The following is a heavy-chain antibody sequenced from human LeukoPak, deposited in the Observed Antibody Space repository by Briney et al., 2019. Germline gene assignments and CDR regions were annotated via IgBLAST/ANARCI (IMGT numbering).Heavy chain of an antibody. CDR3: AAGGGY. CDR2: FRPGDSYI. CDR1: GYSFTTDW. D-gene: IGHD3-16*01. J-gene: IGHJ4*02. Sequence: HGESLKISCKGSGYSFTTDWIGWVRQMPGKGLEWMVIFRPGDSYIGYSPSFQGQVTISVDKSINTAYLQWSSLKASDSAFYYCAAGGGYWGQGTLVTVSS. V-gene: IGHV5-51*01.